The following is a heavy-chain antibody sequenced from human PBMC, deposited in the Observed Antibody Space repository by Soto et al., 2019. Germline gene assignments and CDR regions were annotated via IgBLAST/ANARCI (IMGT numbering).Heavy chain of an antibody. J-gene: IGHJ5*02. CDR3: ARDSSSWYWFDP. CDR2: IYYSGST. V-gene: IGHV4-39*02. D-gene: IGHD6-13*01. CDR1: GGSISSSSYY. Sequence: SETLSLTCTVSGGSISSSSYYWGWIRQPPGKGLEWIGSIYYSGSTYYNPSLKSRVTISVDTSKNQFSLKLSSVTVADTAVYYCARDSSSWYWFDPWGQGTLVTVSS.